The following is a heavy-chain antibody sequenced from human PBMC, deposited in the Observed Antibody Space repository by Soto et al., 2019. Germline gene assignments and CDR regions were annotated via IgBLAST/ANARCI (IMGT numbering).Heavy chain of an antibody. CDR2: INAGNGNT. CDR3: ARGPRTIFGVVFGGPGVVNY. J-gene: IGHJ4*02. Sequence: QVQLVQSGAEVKKPGASVKVSCKASGYTFTSYAMHWVRQAPGQRLEWMGWINAGNGNTKYSQKFQGRVTITRDTAASTAYMELSSLRSEDTAVYYCARGPRTIFGVVFGGPGVVNYWGQGTLVTVSS. D-gene: IGHD3-3*01. V-gene: IGHV1-3*01. CDR1: GYTFTSYA.